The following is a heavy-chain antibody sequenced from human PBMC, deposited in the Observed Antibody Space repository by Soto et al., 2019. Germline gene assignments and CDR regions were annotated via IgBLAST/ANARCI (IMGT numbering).Heavy chain of an antibody. J-gene: IGHJ5*02. CDR3: AGVIARRIGLGQVDR. CDR1: GGSVSSGSYY. CDR2: IYYNSGTT. D-gene: IGHD6-13*01. V-gene: IGHV4-61*01. Sequence: QVQLQESGPGLVKPSETLSLTCTVSGGSVSSGSYYWSWIRQPPGKGLEWIGYIYYNSGTTNYNPPLKSRVTISVDTSKNQFSLKLNAVTAADTAVYYCAGVIARRIGLGQVDRWGQGTLVTVSS.